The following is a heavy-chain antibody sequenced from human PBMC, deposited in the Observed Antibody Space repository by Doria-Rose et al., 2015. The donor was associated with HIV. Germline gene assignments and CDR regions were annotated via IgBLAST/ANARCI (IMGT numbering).Heavy chain of an antibody. CDR2: TYYTGTS. CDR1: GASVSSRGYY. J-gene: IGHJ4*02. D-gene: IGHD3-3*01. Sequence: QFQLVQSGPGLVKPSETLSLTCSVSGASVSSRGYYWNWIRQVPGKGLESLGYTYYTGTSDYSPSLKSRLNMAVDTSKNQFSLKLSFVTVADTAVYYCARMGSYRELAYWGQGALVTVSA. CDR3: ARMGSYRELAY. V-gene: IGHV4-31*03.